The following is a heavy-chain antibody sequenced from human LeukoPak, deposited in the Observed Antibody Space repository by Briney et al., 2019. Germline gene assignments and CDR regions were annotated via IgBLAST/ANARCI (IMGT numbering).Heavy chain of an antibody. CDR1: GCTFSSYA. J-gene: IGHJ6*02. V-gene: IGHV3-30*04. Sequence: GWSLRLSCAASGCTFSSYAMHWVRQAPGKGLEGVAVISYDGSNKYFVDSVQGRFTISRYNSKNTLYLQMNSLRAEDTAVYYCARDRVVVARREWPPPDGMNVWGQGTTVTVSS. CDR2: ISYDGSNK. D-gene: IGHD2-15*01. CDR3: ARDRVVVARREWPPPDGMNV.